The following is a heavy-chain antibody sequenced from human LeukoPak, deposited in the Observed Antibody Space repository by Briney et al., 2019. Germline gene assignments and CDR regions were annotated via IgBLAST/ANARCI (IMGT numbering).Heavy chain of an antibody. CDR1: GFTFSSYA. CDR2: ISYDGSNK. J-gene: IGHJ4*02. V-gene: IGHV3-30*04. Sequence: GGSLRLSCAASGFTFSSYAMHWVRQAPGKGLEWVAVISYDGSNKYYADSVKGRFTISRDNSKNTLYLQMNSLRAEDTAVYYCARDPRPLGYCSDGSCYSLGGYFDYWGQGTLVTVSS. CDR3: ARDPRPLGYCSDGSCYSLGGYFDY. D-gene: IGHD2-15*01.